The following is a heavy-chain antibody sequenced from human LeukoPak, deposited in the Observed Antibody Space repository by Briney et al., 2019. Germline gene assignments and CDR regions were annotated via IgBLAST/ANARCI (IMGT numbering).Heavy chain of an antibody. CDR2: IYYSGST. CDR1: GGSISSYY. J-gene: IGHJ3*02. V-gene: IGHV4-59*01. Sequence: SETLSLTCTVSGGSISSYYWSWIRQPPGKGLEWIGYIYYSGSTNYNPSLKSRVTISVDTSKNQFSLKLSSVTAADTAAYYCARVGIDDAFDIWGQGTMVTVSS. CDR3: ARVGIDDAFDI. D-gene: IGHD2/OR15-2a*01.